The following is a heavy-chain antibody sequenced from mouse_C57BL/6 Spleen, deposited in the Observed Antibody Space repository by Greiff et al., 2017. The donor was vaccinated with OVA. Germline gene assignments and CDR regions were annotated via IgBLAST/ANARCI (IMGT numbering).Heavy chain of an antibody. CDR3: ARRYGYDFAMDY. Sequence: EVQGVESGGGLVQPGGSLKLSCAASGFTFSDYYMYWVRQTPEKRLEWVAYISNGGGSTYYPDTVKGRFTISRDNAKNTLYLQMSRLKSEDTAMYYCARRYGYDFAMDYWGQGTSVTVSS. D-gene: IGHD2-2*01. CDR1: GFTFSDYY. J-gene: IGHJ4*01. CDR2: ISNGGGST. V-gene: IGHV5-12*01.